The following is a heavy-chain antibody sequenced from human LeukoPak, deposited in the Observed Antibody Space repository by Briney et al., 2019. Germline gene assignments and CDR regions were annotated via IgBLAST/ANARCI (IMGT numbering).Heavy chain of an antibody. J-gene: IGHJ6*03. CDR2: ISSGGGTM. CDR3: AKDVYGSGNSFYYMDV. D-gene: IGHD3-10*01. Sequence: PGGSLRLSCAVSGFNFISYSMNWVRQAPGKGLEWVSYISSGGGTMCYADSVKGRFTISRDNSKNTLYLQMNSLRTEDTAVYYCAKDVYGSGNSFYYMDVWGKGTTVTVSS. CDR1: GFNFISYS. V-gene: IGHV3-48*01.